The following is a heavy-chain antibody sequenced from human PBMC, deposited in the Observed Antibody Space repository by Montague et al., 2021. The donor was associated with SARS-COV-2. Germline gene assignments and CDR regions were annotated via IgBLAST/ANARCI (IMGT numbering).Heavy chain of an antibody. V-gene: IGHV3-7*01. J-gene: IGHJ4*02. CDR2: IKLDGSEE. CDR1: GFIFGYYR. CDR3: ARATLYIDY. Sequence: SLRLSCAASGFIFGYYRMSWVRQAPGKGLQRVANIKLDGSEEYYMDSVKGRFTVSRDNARNSLYLQMNSLRAEDTAVYYCARATLYIDYWGGGTTVAVSS.